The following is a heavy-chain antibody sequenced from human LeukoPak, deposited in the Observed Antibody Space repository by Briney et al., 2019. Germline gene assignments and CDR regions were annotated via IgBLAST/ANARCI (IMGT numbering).Heavy chain of an antibody. Sequence: PGGSLRLSCAASGFTFSNYAMSWVRQAPGKALEWVSAITRGGGTKYHAGSVKGRFPISRDNSKNPLYLQMNSLRAEDTAVYYCARDPPRAAWVFDYWGQGTLVSVSS. CDR1: GFTFSNYA. CDR2: ITRGGGTK. CDR3: ARDPPRAAWVFDY. V-gene: IGHV3-23*01. J-gene: IGHJ4*02. D-gene: IGHD6-25*01.